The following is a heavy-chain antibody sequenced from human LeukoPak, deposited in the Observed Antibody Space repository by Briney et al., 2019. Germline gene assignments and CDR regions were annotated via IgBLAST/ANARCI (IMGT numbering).Heavy chain of an antibody. CDR2: IYWDDDK. CDR1: GFSLSTSGVG. J-gene: IGHJ4*02. D-gene: IGHD6-13*01. CDR3: ARRTAAPGSSWYLFDY. V-gene: IGHV2-5*02. Sequence: SGPVLVKPTETLTLTCTFSGFSLSTSGVGVGWIRQPPGKALEWLALIYWDDDKRYSPSLKSRLTITKDTSKNQVVLTMTNMDPVDTATYYCARRTAAPGSSWYLFDYWGQGTLVTVSS.